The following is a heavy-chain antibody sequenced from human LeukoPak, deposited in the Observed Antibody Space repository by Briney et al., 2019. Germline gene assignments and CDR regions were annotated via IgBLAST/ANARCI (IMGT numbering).Heavy chain of an antibody. V-gene: IGHV3-21*01. CDR2: ISSSSSYI. D-gene: IGHD6-6*01. Sequence: GGSLRLSCAASGFTFSSYNMNWVRQAPGRGLEWVSFISSSSSYIHYADSVKGRFTIPRDNAKNSLYLQMNSLRAEDTAVYYCARVGIAARTLYNWFDPWGQGTLVTVSS. CDR1: GFTFSSYN. J-gene: IGHJ5*02. CDR3: ARVGIAARTLYNWFDP.